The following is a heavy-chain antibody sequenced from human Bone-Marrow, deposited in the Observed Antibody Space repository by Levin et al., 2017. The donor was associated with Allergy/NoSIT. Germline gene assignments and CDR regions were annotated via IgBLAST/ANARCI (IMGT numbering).Heavy chain of an antibody. CDR2: IKQDGSEK. J-gene: IGHJ4*02. V-gene: IGHV3-7*01. Sequence: ASVKVSCAASGFTFSNYWMSWVRQAPGKGLEWVANIKQDGSEKKYVGSVKGRFTISRDNARDSLYLQMNSLRAEDTAVYYCARDPPEWELPFDYWGQGTLVTVSS. D-gene: IGHD1-26*01. CDR1: GFTFSNYW. CDR3: ARDPPEWELPFDY.